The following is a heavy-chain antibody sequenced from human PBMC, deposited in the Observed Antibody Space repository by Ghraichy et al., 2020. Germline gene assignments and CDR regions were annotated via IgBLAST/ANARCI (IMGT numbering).Heavy chain of an antibody. J-gene: IGHJ4*02. V-gene: IGHV3-7*03. Sequence: SCAASGFTFRKYWMSWVRQAPGKGLEWVATIKDDGSQKYHVDSVKGRFTISRDNDKNSLSLQMNSLRVDDTAVYYCAGDGYLYWGQGTLVTVSS. D-gene: IGHD2-2*03. CDR1: GFTFRKYW. CDR2: IKDDGSQK. CDR3: AGDGYLY.